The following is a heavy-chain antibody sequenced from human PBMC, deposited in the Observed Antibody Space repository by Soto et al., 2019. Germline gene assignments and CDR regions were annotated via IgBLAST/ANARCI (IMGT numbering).Heavy chain of an antibody. V-gene: IGHV3-23*01. CDR2: ISGSGGST. CDR3: TKKPYTIPQAADWDGGKVDY. D-gene: IGHD3-16*01. J-gene: IGHJ4*02. Sequence: GGSLRLSCAASGFTFSSYAMSWVRQAPGKGLEWVSAISGSGGSTYYADSVKGRFTISRDNSKNTLYLQMNSLRAEDTAVYYCTKKPYTIPQAADWDGGKVDYWGQGTLVTVSS. CDR1: GFTFSSYA.